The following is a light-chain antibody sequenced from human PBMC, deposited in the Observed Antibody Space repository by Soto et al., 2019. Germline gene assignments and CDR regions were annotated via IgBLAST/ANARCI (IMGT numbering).Light chain of an antibody. Sequence: QSALTQPASVSGSPGQSITISCTGTSSDVGGYNYVSWYQQHPGKAPKLMIYEVSNRPSGVSNRFSGSKSGNTASLTISGLQAEDEAYYYCISYTSSSTPYVFGTGTRVTVL. J-gene: IGLJ1*01. V-gene: IGLV2-14*01. CDR2: EVS. CDR1: SSDVGGYNY. CDR3: ISYTSSSTPYV.